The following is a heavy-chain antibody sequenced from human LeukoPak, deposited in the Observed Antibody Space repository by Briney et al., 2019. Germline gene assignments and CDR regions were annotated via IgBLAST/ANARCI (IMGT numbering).Heavy chain of an antibody. CDR1: GYTFTGYY. V-gene: IGHV1-2*02. Sequence: ASVKVSCKASGYTFTGYYMHWVRQAPGQGLEWMGWINPNSGGTNYAQKFQGRVTMTRDTSISTAYMELSRLRSDDTAVYYCARGGERRTTVTRYYFDYWGQGTLVTVSS. D-gene: IGHD4-17*01. CDR3: ARGGERRTTVTRYYFDY. J-gene: IGHJ4*02. CDR2: INPNSGGT.